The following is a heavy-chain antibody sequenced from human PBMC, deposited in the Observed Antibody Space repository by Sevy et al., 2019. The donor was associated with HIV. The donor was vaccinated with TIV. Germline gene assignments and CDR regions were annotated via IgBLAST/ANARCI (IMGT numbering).Heavy chain of an antibody. Sequence: GGSLRLSCAASGFTFSSYAMSWVRQAPGKGLEWVSAISGSGGSTYYADSVKGRFTISRDNSKNTLYPQMNSLRAEDTAVYYCAKTTSSDYYDSSGYYPDYWGQGTLVTVSS. CDR1: GFTFSSYA. V-gene: IGHV3-23*01. D-gene: IGHD3-22*01. CDR2: ISGSGGST. CDR3: AKTTSSDYYDSSGYYPDY. J-gene: IGHJ4*02.